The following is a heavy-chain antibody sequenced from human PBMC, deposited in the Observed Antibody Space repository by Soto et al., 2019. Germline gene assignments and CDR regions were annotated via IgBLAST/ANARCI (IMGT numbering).Heavy chain of an antibody. CDR2: INHSGST. J-gene: IGHJ6*02. CDR3: ARGPGYSYGYSVYYYYYGMDV. D-gene: IGHD5-18*01. CDR1: GGSFSGIY. V-gene: IGHV4-34*01. Sequence: QVQLQQWGAGLLKPSETLSLTCVVYGGSFSGIYWSWIRQPPGKGLEWIGEINHSGSTNYSPSLESRVTISLDTSNTQFSLKLSSVTAADTAVYYCARGPGYSYGYSVYYYYYGMDVWGQGTTVTVSS.